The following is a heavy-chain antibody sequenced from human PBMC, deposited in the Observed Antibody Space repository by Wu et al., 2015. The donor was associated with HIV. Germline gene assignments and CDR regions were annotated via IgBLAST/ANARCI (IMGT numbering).Heavy chain of an antibody. CDR2: INHSGST. CDR1: GGSFSGYY. D-gene: IGHD4-11*01. Sequence: QVQLQQWGAGLLKPSETLSLTCAVYGGSFSGYYWSWIRQPPGKGLEWIGEINHSGSTNYNPSLKNRVTISVDTSKNQFSLKLSSVTAADTAVYYCARVPPVQSIDYWGQGTLVTVSS. V-gene: IGHV4-34*01. J-gene: IGHJ4*02. CDR3: ARVPPVQSIDY.